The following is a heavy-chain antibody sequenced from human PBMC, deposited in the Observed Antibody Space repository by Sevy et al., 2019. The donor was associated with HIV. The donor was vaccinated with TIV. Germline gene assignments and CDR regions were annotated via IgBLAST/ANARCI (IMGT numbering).Heavy chain of an antibody. CDR1: GFTFSSYW. D-gene: IGHD2-2*01. CDR3: ARVPSLYCSSTSWYGAYYYYGMDV. V-gene: IGHV3-74*01. J-gene: IGHJ6*02. CDR2: INSDGSST. Sequence: GESLKISCAASGFTFSSYWMHWVRQAPGKGLVWVSRINSDGSSTSYADSVKGRFTISRDNAKNTLYLQMNSLRAEDTAVYYCARVPSLYCSSTSWYGAYYYYGMDVWGQGTTVTVSS.